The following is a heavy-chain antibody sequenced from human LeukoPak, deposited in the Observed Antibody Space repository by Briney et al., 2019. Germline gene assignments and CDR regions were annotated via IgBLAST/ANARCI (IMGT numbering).Heavy chain of an antibody. CDR1: GYTFTGYY. Sequence: ASVKVSCKASGYTFTGYYMHWVRQAPGQGLEWMGWINPNSGGTNYAQKFQGRVTMTRDTSISTAYVELSRLRSDDTAVYYCAAGVVIIGGYYYGMDVWGQGTTVTVSS. D-gene: IGHD3-3*01. V-gene: IGHV1-2*02. J-gene: IGHJ6*02. CDR3: AAGVVIIGGYYYGMDV. CDR2: INPNSGGT.